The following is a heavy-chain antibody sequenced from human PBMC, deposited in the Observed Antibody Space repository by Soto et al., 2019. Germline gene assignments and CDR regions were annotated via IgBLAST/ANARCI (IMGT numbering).Heavy chain of an antibody. J-gene: IGHJ6*02. V-gene: IGHV4-34*01. CDR3: AGKLYDCWSGNYYYYYYGMDV. CDR1: GRSFSGYY. CDR2: INHSGST. D-gene: IGHD3-3*01. Sequence: SGTLRLTCAIYGRSFSGYYRSWIRQPPGKGLEWIGEINHSGSTNYNPSLKSRVTISVDTSKNQFSPKLSSVTGADTAVYYCAGKLYDCWSGNYYYYYYGMDVWGQGPTVT.